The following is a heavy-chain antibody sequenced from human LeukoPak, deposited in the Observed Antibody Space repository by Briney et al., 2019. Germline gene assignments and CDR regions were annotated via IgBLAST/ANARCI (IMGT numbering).Heavy chain of an antibody. V-gene: IGHV1-2*02. Sequence: ASVKVSCKASGGTFSNYAINWVRQAPGQGLEWMGWINPNSGGTNYGQKFQGRVTMTRDTSISIVYMELSRLRSDDTAVYYCARGPSDSSGYYYEGDAFDIWGQGTVVTVSS. D-gene: IGHD3-22*01. CDR1: GGTFSNYA. CDR2: INPNSGGT. CDR3: ARGPSDSSGYYYEGDAFDI. J-gene: IGHJ3*02.